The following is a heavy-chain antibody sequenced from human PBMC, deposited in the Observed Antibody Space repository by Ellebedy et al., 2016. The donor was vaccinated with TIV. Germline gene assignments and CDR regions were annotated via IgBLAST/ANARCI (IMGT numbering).Heavy chain of an antibody. CDR2: INQDGSER. Sequence: GESLKISXAASGFTFSGYWMSWVRQAPGKGLERVANINQDGSERNYVDSVKGRFAISRDNAKNSLYLQMNSLRVEDTAVYYCARDHVMGSYWGQGTLVSVSS. V-gene: IGHV3-7*01. D-gene: IGHD3-10*01. J-gene: IGHJ4*02. CDR3: ARDHVMGSY. CDR1: GFTFSGYW.